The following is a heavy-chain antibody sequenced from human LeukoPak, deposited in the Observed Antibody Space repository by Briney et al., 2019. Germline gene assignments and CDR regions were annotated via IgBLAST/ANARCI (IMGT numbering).Heavy chain of an antibody. J-gene: IGHJ1*01. V-gene: IGHV4-34*01. D-gene: IGHD2-15*01. Sequence: SETLSLTCTVSGGSISSYYWSWIRQPPGKGLEWIGEINHSGSTNYNPSLKSRVTISVDTSKNQFSLKLSSVTAADTAVYYCASSPDCSGGSCYLEYFQHWGQGTLVTVSS. CDR2: INHSGST. CDR3: ASSPDCSGGSCYLEYFQH. CDR1: GGSISSYY.